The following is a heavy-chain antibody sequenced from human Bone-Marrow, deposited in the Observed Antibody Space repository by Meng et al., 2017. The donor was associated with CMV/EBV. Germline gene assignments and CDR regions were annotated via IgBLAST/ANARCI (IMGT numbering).Heavy chain of an antibody. Sequence: GESLKISCAASGFTFSSYGMHWVRQAPGKGLEWVAFIRYDGSNKYYADSVKGRFTISRDNSKNTLYLQMNSLRAEDTAVYYCAKEGEAYCGGDCYFRAFDIWGQGTMVTASS. V-gene: IGHV3-30*02. CDR1: GFTFSSYG. CDR2: IRYDGSNK. J-gene: IGHJ3*02. CDR3: AKEGEAYCGGDCYFRAFDI. D-gene: IGHD2-21*01.